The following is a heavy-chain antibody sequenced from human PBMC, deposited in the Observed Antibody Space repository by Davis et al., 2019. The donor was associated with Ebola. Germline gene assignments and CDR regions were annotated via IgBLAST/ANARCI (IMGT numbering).Heavy chain of an antibody. V-gene: IGHV3-73*01. CDR2: IRSKANSYAT. Sequence: PGESLKISCAASGFTFSGSAMHWVRQASGKGLEWVGRIRSKANSYATAYAASVKGRFTISRDDSKNTAYLQMNSLKTEDTAVYYCTSSYASSSGDYWGQGTLVTVSS. CDR3: TSSYASSSGDY. D-gene: IGHD6-6*01. CDR1: GFTFSGSA. J-gene: IGHJ4*02.